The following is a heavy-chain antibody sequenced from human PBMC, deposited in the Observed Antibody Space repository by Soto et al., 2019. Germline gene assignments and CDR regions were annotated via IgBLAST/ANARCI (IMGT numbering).Heavy chain of an antibody. CDR2: MNPNSGNT. CDR1: GYTFTSYD. V-gene: IGHV1-8*01. Sequence: ASVKVSCKASGYTFTSYDINWVRQATGQGLEWMGWMNPNSGNTGYAQKFQGRVTKTRNTSISTAYMELSSLRSEDTAVYYCARGQTDIVATIRYYYYYYGMDVWGQGTTVTVSS. CDR3: ARGQTDIVATIRYYYYYYGMDV. J-gene: IGHJ6*02. D-gene: IGHD5-12*01.